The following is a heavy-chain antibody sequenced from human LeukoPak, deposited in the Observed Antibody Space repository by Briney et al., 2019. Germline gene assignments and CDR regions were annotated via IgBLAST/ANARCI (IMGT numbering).Heavy chain of an antibody. D-gene: IGHD3-16*01. CDR2: INPNSGGT. Sequence: ASVKVSCKASGYTFTDSFTHWVRQAPGQGLEWMGWINPNSGGTHYGQKFQGRVTMTRDTSISTAYMEVSRLRSDDTAVYYCARSPGEGFLDYWGQGTLVTVSS. V-gene: IGHV1-2*02. J-gene: IGHJ4*02. CDR1: GYTFTDSF. CDR3: ARSPGEGFLDY.